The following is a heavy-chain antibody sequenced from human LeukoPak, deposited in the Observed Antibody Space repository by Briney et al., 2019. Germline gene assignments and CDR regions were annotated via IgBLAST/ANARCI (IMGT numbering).Heavy chain of an antibody. Sequence: GASVKVSCKASGYTFSSYGISWVRQAPGQGLEWMGWISAYNGNTNYAQKFQGRVTMTTDTSTSTAYMELRSLRSDDTAVYYCARDAVQRDFDWTLSPTYYFDYWGQGTLVTVSS. V-gene: IGHV1-18*04. CDR2: ISAYNGNT. D-gene: IGHD3-9*01. CDR1: GYTFSSYG. J-gene: IGHJ4*02. CDR3: ARDAVQRDFDWTLSPTYYFDY.